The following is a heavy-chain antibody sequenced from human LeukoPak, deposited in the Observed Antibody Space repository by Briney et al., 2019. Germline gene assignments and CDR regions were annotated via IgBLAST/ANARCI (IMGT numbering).Heavy chain of an antibody. Sequence: PSETLSLTCTVSGGSISSYYWSWIRQPAGKGLEWIGRIYTSGSTNYNPSLKSRVTMSVDTSKNQFSLKLSSVTAADTAAYYCARFSIAAADSDYYYYGMDVWGQGTTVTVSS. D-gene: IGHD6-13*01. J-gene: IGHJ6*02. V-gene: IGHV4-4*07. CDR3: ARFSIAAADSDYYYYGMDV. CDR2: IYTSGST. CDR1: GGSISSYY.